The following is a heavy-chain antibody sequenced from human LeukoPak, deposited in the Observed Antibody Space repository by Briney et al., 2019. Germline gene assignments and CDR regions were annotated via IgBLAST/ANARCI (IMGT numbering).Heavy chain of an antibody. J-gene: IGHJ4*02. V-gene: IGHV3-23*01. CDR2: ISDTGNT. CDR1: GFTFSSYS. CDR3: AKAPVTTCRGAFCYPLDY. D-gene: IGHD2-15*01. Sequence: GGSLRLSCAASGFTFSSYSMNWVRQAPGKGLEWVSAISDTGNTYHADSVKGRFTISRDSSKNTLFLQMNRLRPEDAAVYYCAKAPVTTCRGAFCYPLDYWGLGTLVTVSS.